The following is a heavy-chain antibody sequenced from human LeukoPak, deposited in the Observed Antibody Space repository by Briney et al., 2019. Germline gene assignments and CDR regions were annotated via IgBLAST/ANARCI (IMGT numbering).Heavy chain of an antibody. Sequence: GASVKVSCKASGYTFTSYDINWVRQATGQGLEWMGWMNPNSGNTGYAQKFQGRVTMTRNTSITTAYMELSSLRSEDTAVYYCARDRIVGPTDAFDIWGQGTMVTASS. D-gene: IGHD1-26*01. J-gene: IGHJ3*02. V-gene: IGHV1-8*01. CDR1: GYTFTSYD. CDR2: MNPNSGNT. CDR3: ARDRIVGPTDAFDI.